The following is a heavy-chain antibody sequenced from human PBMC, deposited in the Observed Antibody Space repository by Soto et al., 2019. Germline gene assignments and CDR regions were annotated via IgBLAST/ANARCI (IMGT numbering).Heavy chain of an antibody. V-gene: IGHV4-34*01. D-gene: IGHD1-26*01. CDR3: ARDYSGRVDY. J-gene: IGHJ4*02. Sequence: QVQLQQWGAGLLKPSETLSLTCAVYGGSFSGYYWSWIRQPPGKGLEWIEAINHSGSTNYNPALKSRVTISVDTSKNQFSLKLSSVTAADTAVYYCARDYSGRVDYWGQGTLVTVSS. CDR2: INHSGST. CDR1: GGSFSGYY.